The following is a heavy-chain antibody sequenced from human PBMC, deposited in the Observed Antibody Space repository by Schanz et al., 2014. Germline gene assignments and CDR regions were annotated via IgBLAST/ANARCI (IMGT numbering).Heavy chain of an antibody. CDR2: ISVYHGHT. Sequence: QLMQSGSEVRKPGASATVSCKASGYTFNNHGISWVRQAPGQGLEWMGWISVYHGHTNYAPKFQDRVTMTTDTSTGITSLELRNLKSDDTAVYYCARDRVSFVRGPLGVDWGQGTQVIVSS. V-gene: IGHV1-18*01. D-gene: IGHD3-10*01. J-gene: IGHJ4*02. CDR3: ARDRVSFVRGPLGVD. CDR1: GYTFNNHG.